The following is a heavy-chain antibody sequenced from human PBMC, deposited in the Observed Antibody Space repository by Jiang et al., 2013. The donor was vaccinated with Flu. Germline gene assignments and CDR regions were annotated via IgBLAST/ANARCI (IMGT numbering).Heavy chain of an antibody. J-gene: IGHJ4*02. D-gene: IGHD5-18*01. CDR1: GFTFSSYS. V-gene: IGHV3-48*01. CDR3: FAIRYSYGYMDS. Sequence: QLLESGGGLVQPGGSLRLSCAASGFTFSSYSMNWVRQAPGKGLEWVSYISSGSSTIYYADSVKGRFTISRDNAQSSLYLQMNSLRAEDTAVYYCFAIRYSYGYMDSWGQGTLVTVSS. CDR2: ISSGSSTI.